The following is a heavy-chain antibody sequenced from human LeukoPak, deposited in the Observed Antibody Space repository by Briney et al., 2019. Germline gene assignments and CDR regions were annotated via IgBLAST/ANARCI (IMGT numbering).Heavy chain of an antibody. D-gene: IGHD5-18*01. Sequence: SETLSLTCIVSGVSISSHYWSWIRQPPGKGLEWIGYLHDSDGSKDNPSLKSRATLSADTSKNQFSLRLSSVTAADTAVYYCATIKRGSIFGYFDFWGQGIPVTVSS. CDR3: ATIKRGSIFGYFDF. CDR1: GVSISSHY. V-gene: IGHV4-59*11. CDR2: LHDSDGS. J-gene: IGHJ4*02.